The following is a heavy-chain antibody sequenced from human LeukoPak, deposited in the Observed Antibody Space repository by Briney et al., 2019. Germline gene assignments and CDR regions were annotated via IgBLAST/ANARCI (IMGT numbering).Heavy chain of an antibody. D-gene: IGHD2-15*01. CDR2: INWNGGST. V-gene: IGHV3-20*04. CDR3: ARARRYCSGGSCFKTGGFFDY. J-gene: IGHJ4*02. CDR1: GFTFDDYG. Sequence: GGSLRLSCAASGFTFDDYGMSWVRQAPGKGLEWVSGINWNGGSTGYADSVKGRFTISRDNAKSSLYLQMNSLRAEDTALYYCARARRYCSGGSCFKTGGFFDYWGQGTLVTVSS.